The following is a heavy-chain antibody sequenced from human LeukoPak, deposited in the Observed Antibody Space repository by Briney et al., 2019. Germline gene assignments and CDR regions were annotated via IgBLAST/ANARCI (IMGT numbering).Heavy chain of an antibody. D-gene: IGHD6-19*01. CDR3: ARGRIRRTQNIAVASNFDY. V-gene: IGHV4-59*12. CDR2: IYYRGST. CDR1: GGYISSYY. Sequence: ASETLSLTCTVSGGYISSYYWSWIRQPPGKGLEWIGYIYYRGSTNYNPSLKSRVTISVDTSKNQFSLKLSSVTAADTAVYYCARGRIRRTQNIAVASNFDYWGQGTLVTVSS. J-gene: IGHJ4*02.